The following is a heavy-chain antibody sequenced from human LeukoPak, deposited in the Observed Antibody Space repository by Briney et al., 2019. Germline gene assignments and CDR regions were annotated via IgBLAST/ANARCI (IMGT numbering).Heavy chain of an antibody. Sequence: GGSLRLSCAASGFTFTTYWLHWVRQAPGKGLVWVSHINSDGSITSYADSVKGRFTISRDNAKNTLYLQMNSLRAEDTAVYYCARDAVDTANAVWGQGTTVTVSS. CDR1: GFTFTTYW. CDR3: ARDAVDTANAV. V-gene: IGHV3-74*01. D-gene: IGHD5-18*01. CDR2: INSDGSIT. J-gene: IGHJ6*02.